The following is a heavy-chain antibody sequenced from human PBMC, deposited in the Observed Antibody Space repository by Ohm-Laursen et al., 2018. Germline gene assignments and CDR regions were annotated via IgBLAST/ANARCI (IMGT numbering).Heavy chain of an antibody. D-gene: IGHD3-10*01. J-gene: IGHJ4*02. V-gene: IGHV3-9*01. CDR1: GFTFADYA. CDR2: ISWNSGSI. Sequence: SLRLSCTASGFTFADYAMHWVRQAPGKGLEWVSGISWNSGSIGYADSVKGRFTISRDNAKNSLYLQMNSLRAEDTALYYCARGGITMVRGVDYWGQGTLVTVSS. CDR3: ARGGITMVRGVDY.